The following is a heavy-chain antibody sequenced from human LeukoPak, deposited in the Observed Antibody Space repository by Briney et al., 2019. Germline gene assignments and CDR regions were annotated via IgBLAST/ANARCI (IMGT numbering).Heavy chain of an antibody. Sequence: GASVKVSCKASGGTFSSYAISWVRQAPGQGLEWMGGMIPIFGTANYAQKFQGRVTITTDESTSTAYMELSSLRSEDTAVYYCARDSNQLLYNYYYYMDVWGKGTTVTVSS. CDR1: GGTFSSYA. V-gene: IGHV1-69*05. D-gene: IGHD2-2*01. CDR2: MIPIFGTA. CDR3: ARDSNQLLYNYYYYMDV. J-gene: IGHJ6*03.